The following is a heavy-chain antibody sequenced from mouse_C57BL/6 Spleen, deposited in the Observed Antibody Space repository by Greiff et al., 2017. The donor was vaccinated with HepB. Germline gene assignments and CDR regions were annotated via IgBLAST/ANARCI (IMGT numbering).Heavy chain of an antibody. CDR2: IYPSDSET. Sequence: QVQLQQSGAELAKPGASVKLSCKASGYTFTSYWMDWVKQRPGQGLEWIGNIYPSDSETHYNQKFKDKATLTVDKSSSPAYMQLSSLTSEDSAVYYCAREVFGYYGSSPFTYWGQGTLVTVSA. D-gene: IGHD1-1*01. V-gene: IGHV1-61*01. CDR1: GYTFTSYW. CDR3: AREVFGYYGSSPFTY. J-gene: IGHJ3*01.